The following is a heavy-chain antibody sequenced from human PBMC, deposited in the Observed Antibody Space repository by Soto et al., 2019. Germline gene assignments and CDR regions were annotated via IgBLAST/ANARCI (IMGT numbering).Heavy chain of an antibody. CDR3: ARVYRTEPPFDY. J-gene: IGHJ4*02. Sequence: GGSLRLSCAASGFTFSSYSMNWVRQAPGKGLEWVSYISSSSSTIYYADSVKGRFTISRDNAKNSLYLQMNSLRDEDTAVYYCARVYRTEPPFDYWGQGTMVTVYS. D-gene: IGHD5-18*01. V-gene: IGHV3-48*02. CDR1: GFTFSSYS. CDR2: ISSSSSTI.